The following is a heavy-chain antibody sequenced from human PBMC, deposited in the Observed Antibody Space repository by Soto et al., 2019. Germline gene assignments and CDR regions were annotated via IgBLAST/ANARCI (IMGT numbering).Heavy chain of an antibody. J-gene: IGHJ6*02. CDR1: GYTFTSYD. CDR3: AISYTAMADYYCYGMDV. CDR2: MNPNSGNT. D-gene: IGHD5-18*01. Sequence: SVKVSCKASGYTFTSYDINWVRQATGQGLEWMGWMNPNSGNTGYAQKFQGRVTMTRNTSISTAYMELSSLRSEDTAVYYCAISYTAMADYYCYGMDVWGQGTKVTVSS. V-gene: IGHV1-8*01.